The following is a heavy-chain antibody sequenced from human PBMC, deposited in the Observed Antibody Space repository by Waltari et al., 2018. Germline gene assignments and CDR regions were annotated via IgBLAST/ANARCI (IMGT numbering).Heavy chain of an antibody. V-gene: IGHV1-18*01. J-gene: IGHJ4*02. CDR1: YHPFLNFG. Sequence: QVQLVQSGAEMRVPGASVQVSCQAPYHPFLNFGRNWVRQAPGHGLQWLGWISGQPGDSIYAKGVQGRVTMTADASTSTAYLELRSLRSDDTAVYYGARALREGYNKYFDLWGQGTLVAVSS. D-gene: IGHD1-1*01. CDR3: ARALREGYNKYFDL. CDR2: ISGQPGDS.